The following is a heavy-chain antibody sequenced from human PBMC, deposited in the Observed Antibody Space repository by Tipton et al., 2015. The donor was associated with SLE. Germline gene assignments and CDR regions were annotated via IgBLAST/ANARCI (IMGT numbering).Heavy chain of an antibody. V-gene: IGHV4-38-2*01. J-gene: IGHJ4*02. Sequence: TLSLTCAVSGYSISSGYYWGWIRQPPGKGLEWIGSIYHSGSTYYNPSLKSRVTISVDTSKNQFPLKLSSVTAADTAVYYCARALYSSGWYADYWGQGTLVTVSS. CDR3: ARALYSSGWYADY. D-gene: IGHD6-19*01. CDR1: GYSISSGYY. CDR2: IYHSGST.